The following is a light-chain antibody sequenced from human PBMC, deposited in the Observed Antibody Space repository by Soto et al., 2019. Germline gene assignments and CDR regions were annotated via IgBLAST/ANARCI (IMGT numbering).Light chain of an antibody. CDR1: QTISSW. CDR2: KAS. J-gene: IGKJ1*01. Sequence: IQMTQSPSSLSASVGDRVTITCRASQTISSWLAWYQQKPGKAPKLLIYKASTLKSGVPSRFSGSGSGTEFTLTISSLQPDDFATYYCQHYNSYSEAFGQGTNV. CDR3: QHYNSYSEA. V-gene: IGKV1-5*03.